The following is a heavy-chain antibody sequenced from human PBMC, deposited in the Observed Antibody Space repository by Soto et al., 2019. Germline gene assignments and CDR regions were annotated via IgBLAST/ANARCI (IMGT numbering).Heavy chain of an antibody. CDR2: LYWNDDK. CDR1: GFSINNGVVG. D-gene: IGHD4-4*01. CDR3: ANRRVVSNNLLFDQ. J-gene: IGHJ4*02. Sequence: QITLKESGQPLVKPTQTLTLVCTLSGFSINNGVVGVGWIRQPPGKAPEWLALLYWNDDKWYSPSLRYRLSVTKDSSKNQAVLTMTHMAPMAAGTYYCANRRVVSNNLLFDQWGQGALVNVSS. V-gene: IGHV2-5*01.